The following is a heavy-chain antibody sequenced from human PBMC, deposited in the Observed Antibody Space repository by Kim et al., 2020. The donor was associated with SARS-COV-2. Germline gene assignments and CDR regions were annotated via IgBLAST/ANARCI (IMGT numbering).Heavy chain of an antibody. Sequence: GGSLRLSCVVSGFTFRDAWMSWVRQAPGKGLEWVGHIKSEGNGGTTDYAAPVKGRFTISRDDSKDTLYMQMSGLKTEDTGVYYCVSHLYEFGLGYGKYDADMDIWGKGTTVLVSS. CDR3: VSHLYEFGLGYGKYDADMDI. J-gene: IGHJ6*03. D-gene: IGHD3-16*01. CDR1: GFTFRDAW. CDR2: IKSEGNGGTT. V-gene: IGHV3-15*01.